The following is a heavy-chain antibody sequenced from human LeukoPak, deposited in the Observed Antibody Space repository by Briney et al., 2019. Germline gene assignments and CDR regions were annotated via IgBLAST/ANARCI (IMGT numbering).Heavy chain of an antibody. CDR2: ISGSSGST. CDR1: GLTFSSYG. J-gene: IGHJ4*02. CDR3: AKFVSGDYFDY. D-gene: IGHD3-10*01. Sequence: PGGSLRLSCAASGLTFSSYGMHWVRQAPGKGLEWVSTISGSSGSTYYADSVKGRFTISRDNSKNTLFLQMNSLRAEDTAVYYCAKFVSGDYFDYWGQGILVTVSS. V-gene: IGHV3-23*01.